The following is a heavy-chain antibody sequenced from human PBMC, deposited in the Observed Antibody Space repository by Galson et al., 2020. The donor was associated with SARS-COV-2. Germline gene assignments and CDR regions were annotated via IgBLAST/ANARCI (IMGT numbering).Heavy chain of an antibody. CDR1: GGSVSSGPFS. Sequence: SQSLSLTCAVSGGSVSSGPFSWSWFRQPPGKGVEGIGYIYESANTDYNPSPKRRVSISVDRSKNQFSLNLSSVTAADTAVYYCARGQQTELLTPFDFWGQGTLVTVSS. CDR2: IYESANT. V-gene: IGHV4-30-2*01. J-gene: IGHJ4*02. CDR3: ARGQQTELLTPFDF. D-gene: IGHD1-26*01.